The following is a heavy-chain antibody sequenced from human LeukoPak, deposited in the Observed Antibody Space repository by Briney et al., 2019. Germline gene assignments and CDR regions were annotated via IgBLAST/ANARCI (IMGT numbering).Heavy chain of an antibody. CDR3: ARLVWFGELEGGYFDY. J-gene: IGHJ4*02. V-gene: IGHV5-51*01. CDR2: IYPGDSDT. D-gene: IGHD3-10*01. CDR1: GYSFTSYW. Sequence: GEALKISCKGSGYSFTSYWIGWVRQMPGKGVEWRGIIYPGDSDTRYSPSFQGQVTISADKSISPAYLQWSSLKASDTAMYYCARLVWFGELEGGYFDYWGQGTLVTVSS.